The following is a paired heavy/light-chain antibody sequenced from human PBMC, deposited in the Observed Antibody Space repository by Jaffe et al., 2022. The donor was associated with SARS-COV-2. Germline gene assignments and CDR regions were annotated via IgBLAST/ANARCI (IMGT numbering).Heavy chain of an antibody. CDR1: DFAFHRKN. V-gene: IGHV3-48*01. D-gene: IGHD5-12*01. J-gene: IGHJ4*02. CDR3: ATENNPGYTGYPFDL. CDR2: IGGGGRPI. Sequence: DVQMVESGGGLVQPGGSLRLSCEARDFAFHRKNLNWVRQAPGKGLEWISYIGGGGRPIHYADSVQGRFTVSRDNARNSLYLHMNSLTVEDTAIYYCATENNPGYTGYPFDLWGQGILVTVSS.
Light chain of an antibody. CDR1: ESITNW. Sequence: DIQMTQSPSTLSASVGDRVTITCRASESITNWLAWYQQKPGKAPQLLIYKASTLQGGVPSRFSGSGSGTDFTLTISSLQPDDFATYYCQQYDGFPYTFGQGTKLEIK. J-gene: IGKJ2*01. V-gene: IGKV1-5*03. CDR3: QQYDGFPYT. CDR2: KAS.